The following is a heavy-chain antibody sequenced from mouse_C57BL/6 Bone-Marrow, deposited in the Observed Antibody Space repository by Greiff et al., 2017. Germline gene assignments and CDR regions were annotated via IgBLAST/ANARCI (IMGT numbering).Heavy chain of an antibody. J-gene: IGHJ1*03. D-gene: IGHD2-2*01. CDR2: IDPANGNT. Sequence: EVKLVESVAELVRPGASVKLSCTASGFNIKNTYMHWVKQRPEQGLEWIGRIDPANGNTKYAPKFQGKATITADTSSNTAYLQLSSLTSEDTAIYYCASLGWLPGYFDVWGTGTTVTVSS. CDR1: GFNIKNTY. CDR3: ASLGWLPGYFDV. V-gene: IGHV14-3*01.